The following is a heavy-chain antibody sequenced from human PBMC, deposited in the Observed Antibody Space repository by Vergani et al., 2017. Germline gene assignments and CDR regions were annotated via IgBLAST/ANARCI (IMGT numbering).Heavy chain of an antibody. D-gene: IGHD5-12*01. V-gene: IGHV3-21*01. CDR1: GFTSSSYS. CDR3: AKGGIVGTIPIDY. CDR2: ISSSSSYI. J-gene: IGHJ4*02. Sequence: EVPLVEFGGGLVKLGGPLRPSCAAPGFTSSSYSMNWVRQAPGKGLEWVSPISSSSSYIYYADSVKGRFTISRDNAKNSLYLQMNSLRAEDAAVYYCAKGGIVGTIPIDYWGQGTLVTVSS.